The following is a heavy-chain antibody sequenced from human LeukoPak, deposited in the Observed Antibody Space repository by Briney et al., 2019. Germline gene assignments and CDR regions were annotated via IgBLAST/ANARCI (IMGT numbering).Heavy chain of an antibody. CDR3: ARMGTQWLRYYYYGMDV. CDR1: GGTFSSYA. J-gene: IGHJ6*02. D-gene: IGHD5-12*01. Sequence: GASVKVTCKASGGTFSSYAISWVRQAPGQGLEWMGRIIPILGIANYAQKFQGRVTITADKSTSTAYMELSSLRSEDTAVYYCARMGTQWLRYYYYGMDVWGQGTTVTVSS. V-gene: IGHV1-69*04. CDR2: IIPILGIA.